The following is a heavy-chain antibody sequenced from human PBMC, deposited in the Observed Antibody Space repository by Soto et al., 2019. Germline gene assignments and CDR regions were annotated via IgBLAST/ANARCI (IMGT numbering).Heavy chain of an antibody. J-gene: IGHJ4*02. D-gene: IGHD3-10*01. Sequence: QLQLQESGTGLVKPSETLSLTCAVSGGSISSSNDYWGWIRQPPGKGLEWIGTIFHSGSTYYNPSLKSRVTMSVDTSKNQFSLRLSSVTAVDTAVYYCARRSLGTMADYWGQGTLVTVSS. CDR2: IFHSGST. V-gene: IGHV4-39*01. CDR1: GGSISSSNDY. CDR3: ARRSLGTMADY.